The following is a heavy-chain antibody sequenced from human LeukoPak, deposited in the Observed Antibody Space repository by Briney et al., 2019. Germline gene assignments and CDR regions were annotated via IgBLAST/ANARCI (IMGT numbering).Heavy chain of an antibody. Sequence: GGSLRLSCAASGFTFSSYWMSWVRQAPGKGLEWVANIKQDGSEKYYVDSVKGRFTISRDNAKNSLYLQINSLRAEDTAVYYCARDRGVRGVITDYWGQGTLVTVSS. CDR3: ARDRGVRGVITDY. CDR2: IKQDGSEK. J-gene: IGHJ4*02. CDR1: GFTFSSYW. V-gene: IGHV3-7*01. D-gene: IGHD3-10*01.